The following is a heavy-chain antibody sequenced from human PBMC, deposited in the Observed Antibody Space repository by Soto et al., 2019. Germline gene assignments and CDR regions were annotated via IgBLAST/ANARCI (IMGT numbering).Heavy chain of an antibody. CDR1: GGSINSGGYY. V-gene: IGHV4-31*03. CDR2: IFYSGST. D-gene: IGHD6-13*01. CDR3: ARGDRQSGYSSSWVFDY. Sequence: QVQLQESGPGLVKPSQTLSLICTVSGGSINSGGYYWNWIRQHPGKGLEWIGYIFYSGSTYYNPCLRSRVTISADTSENQFPLNLSSVTAADTAVYFCARGDRQSGYSSSWVFDYWGQGTLVNVSS. J-gene: IGHJ4*02.